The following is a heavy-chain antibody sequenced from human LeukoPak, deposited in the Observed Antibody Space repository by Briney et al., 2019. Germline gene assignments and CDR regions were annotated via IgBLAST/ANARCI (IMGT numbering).Heavy chain of an antibody. J-gene: IGHJ6*03. CDR3: AKVNPAWYSSSWYIDYYYYYMDV. D-gene: IGHD6-13*01. CDR2: ISGSGGST. CDR1: GFTFNTYA. Sequence: GGSLRLSCAASGFTFNTYAMTWVRQAPGKGLEWVSSISGSGGSTYYADSVKGRFTISRDNSKNTLYLQMNSLRAEDTAVYYCAKVNPAWYSSSWYIDYYYYYMDVWGKGTTVTVSS. V-gene: IGHV3-23*01.